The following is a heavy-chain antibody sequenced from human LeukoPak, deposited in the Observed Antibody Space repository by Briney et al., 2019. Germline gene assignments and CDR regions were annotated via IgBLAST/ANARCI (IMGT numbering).Heavy chain of an antibody. CDR1: GGSISSYY. CDR2: IYYSGST. J-gene: IGHJ6*03. V-gene: IGHV4-59*01. CDR3: ARVGTKCYYYMDV. Sequence: SETLSLTCTVSGGSISSYYWSWIRQPPGKGLEWIGYIYYSGSTNYNPSLKSRVTISVDTSKSQFSLKLSSVTAADTAVYYCARVGTKCYYYMDVWGKGTTVTVSS. D-gene: IGHD2-8*01.